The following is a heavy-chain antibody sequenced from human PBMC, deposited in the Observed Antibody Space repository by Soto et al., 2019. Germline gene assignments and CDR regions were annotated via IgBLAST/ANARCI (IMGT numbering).Heavy chain of an antibody. D-gene: IGHD1-1*01. CDR2: ASHTGGT. V-gene: IGHV4-34*01. CDR3: ARSRNLDV. J-gene: IGHJ6*02. CDR1: GGSFSGWH. Sequence: QVQVQQWGAGLLKFSETLSLTCAVNGGSFSGWHWNWIRQPPGKGLEWIGEASHTGGTNYNPSLERRVTISVDRSRNQLSRKLTSVSAADTAVYYCARSRNLDVWGPGTTVIVSS.